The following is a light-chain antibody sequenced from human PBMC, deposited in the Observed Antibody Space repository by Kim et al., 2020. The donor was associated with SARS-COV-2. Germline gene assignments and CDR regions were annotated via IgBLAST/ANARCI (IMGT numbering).Light chain of an antibody. J-gene: IGKJ1*01. CDR2: GAS. V-gene: IGKV3-20*01. Sequence: SPGEIVSLSCRASQTVLGNFLAWFQQKPGQAPRLLIYGASSRATGIPDRFSGSGSGTDFTLTISRMEPEDFGVYYCQQYSSSPQTFGRGTKVDIK. CDR3: QQYSSSPQT. CDR1: QTVLGNF.